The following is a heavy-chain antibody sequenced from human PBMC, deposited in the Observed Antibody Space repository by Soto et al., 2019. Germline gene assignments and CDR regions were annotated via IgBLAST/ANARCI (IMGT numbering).Heavy chain of an antibody. J-gene: IGHJ6*02. CDR2: ISYDGSNK. CDR3: ARDISSSFGYYGMDV. V-gene: IGHV3-30-3*01. D-gene: IGHD6-13*01. CDR1: GFTFSSYA. Sequence: GGSLRLSCAASGFTFSSYAMHWVRQAPGKGLEWVAVISYDGSNKYYADSVKGRFTISRDNSKNTLYLQMNSLRAEDTAVYYCARDISSSFGYYGMDVWGQGTTVTVSS.